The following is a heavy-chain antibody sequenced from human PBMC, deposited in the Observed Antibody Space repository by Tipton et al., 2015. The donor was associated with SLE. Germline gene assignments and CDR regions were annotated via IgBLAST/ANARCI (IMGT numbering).Heavy chain of an antibody. Sequence: SLRLSCAASGFTFSNYYMTWVRQAPGQGLECVAKISKDGSEKYYVDSVKGRFTVSRDSAKNSLYLQMNSLRVEDTAIYYCARENWAPADYWGQGTLVTVSS. CDR1: GFTFSNYY. CDR2: ISKDGSEK. D-gene: IGHD7-27*01. CDR3: ARENWAPADY. J-gene: IGHJ4*02. V-gene: IGHV3-7*01.